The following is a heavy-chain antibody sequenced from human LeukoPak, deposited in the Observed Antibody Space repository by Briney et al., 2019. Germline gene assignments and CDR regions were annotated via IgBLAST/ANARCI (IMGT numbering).Heavy chain of an antibody. D-gene: IGHD2-15*01. CDR2: INTNTGNP. CDR1: GYTFTSYA. V-gene: IGHV7-4-1*02. CDR3: ARDFLERGSKSQIVY. Sequence: ASVKVSCKASGYTFTSYAMNWVRQAPGQGLEWMGWINTNTGNPTYAQGFTGRFVFSLDTSVSTAYLQISSLKAEDTAVYYCARDFLERGSKSQIVYWGQGTLVTVSS. J-gene: IGHJ4*02.